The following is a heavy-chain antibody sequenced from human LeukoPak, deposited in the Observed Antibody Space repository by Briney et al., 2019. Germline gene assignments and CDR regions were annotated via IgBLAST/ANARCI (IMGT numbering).Heavy chain of an antibody. CDR2: IYYTGST. CDR1: GGSMSGQS. J-gene: IGHJ5*02. D-gene: IGHD3-3*01. CDR3: ARYNYDFWSGYSKWFDP. V-gene: IGHV4-59*11. Sequence: PSETLSLTCTVSGGSMSGQSWSWIRQLPGKGLEWIGFIYYTGSTNYNPSLEGRVTFSIDTSKNQFSLRLTSVTAADTAVYYCARYNYDFWSGYSKWFDPWGQGTLVTVSS.